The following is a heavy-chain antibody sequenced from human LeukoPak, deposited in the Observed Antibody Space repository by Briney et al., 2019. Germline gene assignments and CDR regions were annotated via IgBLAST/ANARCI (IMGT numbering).Heavy chain of an antibody. Sequence: GGSLRLTCAASGFTFSSSSMNWVRQAPGKGLEWVSSISSSSSYMYYADSVKGRFTISRDNAKNSLYLQMNSLRAEDTAVYYCARDGSLRGYSGYVDAFDIWGQGTMVTVSS. J-gene: IGHJ3*02. CDR2: ISSSSSYM. CDR1: GFTFSSSS. V-gene: IGHV3-21*01. CDR3: ARDGSLRGYSGYVDAFDI. D-gene: IGHD5-12*01.